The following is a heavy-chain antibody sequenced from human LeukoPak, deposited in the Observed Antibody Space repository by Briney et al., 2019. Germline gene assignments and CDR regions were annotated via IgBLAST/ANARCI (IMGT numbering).Heavy chain of an antibody. J-gene: IGHJ4*02. CDR3: ARGPTVVAATDY. Sequence: SETLSLTCTVSGGSISSYYWSWIRQPPGRGLEWIGYIYYSGSTNYNPSLKSRVTISGDTSKNQFSLKLSSVTAADTAVYYCARGPTVVAATDYWGQGTPVTVSS. D-gene: IGHD2-15*01. CDR1: GGSISSYY. CDR2: IYYSGST. V-gene: IGHV4-59*01.